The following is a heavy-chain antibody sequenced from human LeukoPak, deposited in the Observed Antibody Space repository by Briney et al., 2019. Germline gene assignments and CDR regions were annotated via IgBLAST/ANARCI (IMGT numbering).Heavy chain of an antibody. CDR2: IYYSGST. CDR1: GGSISSGGYS. Sequence: SQTLSLTCAVSGGSISSGGYSWSWIRQPPGKGLEWIGSIYYSGSTYYNPSLKSRVTISVDTSKNQFSLKLSSVTAADTAVYYCARDGDYVPWGQGTLVTVSS. D-gene: IGHD4-17*01. V-gene: IGHV4-39*07. CDR3: ARDGDYVP. J-gene: IGHJ4*02.